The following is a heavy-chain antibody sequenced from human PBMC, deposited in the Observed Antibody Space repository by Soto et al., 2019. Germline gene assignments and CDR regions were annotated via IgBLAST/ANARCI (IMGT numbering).Heavy chain of an antibody. J-gene: IGHJ2*01. Sequence: QDQLVQSGAEVKKPGSSVKVSCKASGGTFSSHTFSWVRQAPGQGLEWMGRIIPALGTATYAQKFQGRVTLTADESATTVYMELNSLRSEDMAVYYCARPDFGDYWYFDLWGRGTLVTVSS. D-gene: IGHD4-17*01. CDR2: IIPALGTA. CDR3: ARPDFGDYWYFDL. CDR1: GGTFSSHT. V-gene: IGHV1-69*08.